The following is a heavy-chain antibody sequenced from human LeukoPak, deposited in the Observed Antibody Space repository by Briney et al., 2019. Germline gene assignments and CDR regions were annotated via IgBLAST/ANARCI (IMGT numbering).Heavy chain of an antibody. V-gene: IGHV1-18*01. D-gene: IGHD1-20*01. Sequence: ASVKVSCKASNSTFTNYGISWVRQAPGQGLEWMGWISAYNGNTNYAQKLQGRVTMTTDTSTSTAYMELRSLRSDDTAVYYCARNWNQGVFDYWGQGTLVTVSS. CDR2: ISAYNGNT. J-gene: IGHJ4*02. CDR3: ARNWNQGVFDY. CDR1: NSTFTNYG.